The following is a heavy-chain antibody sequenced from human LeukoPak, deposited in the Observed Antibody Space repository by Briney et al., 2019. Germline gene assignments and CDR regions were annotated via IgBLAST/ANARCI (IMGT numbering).Heavy chain of an antibody. V-gene: IGHV3-15*01. CDR1: GFTFSNTW. J-gene: IGHJ5*02. CDR2: IRSKTDGGTT. Sequence: GGSLRLSCAASGFTFSNTWMSWVRQAPGKGLEWVGRIRSKTDGGTTDYAAPVTGRFTISRDDSKNTLYLQMNSLKPEDTAVYHCTIDRYSSSWSWGQGTLVIVSS. D-gene: IGHD6-13*01. CDR3: TIDRYSSSWS.